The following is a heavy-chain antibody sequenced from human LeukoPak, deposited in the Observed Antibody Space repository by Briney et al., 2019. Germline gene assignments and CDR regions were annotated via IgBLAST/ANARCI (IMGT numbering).Heavy chain of an antibody. CDR3: ARGPTRSNYYDSSGYLYY. J-gene: IGHJ4*02. D-gene: IGHD3-22*01. CDR1: GFTFSSYW. V-gene: IGHV3-48*01. Sequence: GGSLRLSCAASGFTFSSYWMSWVRQAPGKGLEWVSYISSSSSTIYYADSVKGRFTISRDNAKNSLYLQMNSLRAEDTAVYYCARGPTRSNYYDSSGYLYYWGQGTLVTVSS. CDR2: ISSSSSTI.